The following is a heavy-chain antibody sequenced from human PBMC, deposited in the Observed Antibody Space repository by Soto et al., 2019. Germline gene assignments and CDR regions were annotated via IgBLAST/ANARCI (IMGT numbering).Heavy chain of an antibody. V-gene: IGHV4-59*01. CDR3: ARGDHFDSSGPFDP. CDR1: GGSMSSYY. J-gene: IGHJ5*02. D-gene: IGHD3-22*01. Sequence: SETLSLTCSVSGGSMSSYYWYWLRPPPGKGLECIGYIYYSGYTNYSPSLKSRVTMSVDTSKNHFSLKLSSVTAADTAVYYCARGDHFDSSGPFDPWGQGTLVTVSS. CDR2: IYYSGYT.